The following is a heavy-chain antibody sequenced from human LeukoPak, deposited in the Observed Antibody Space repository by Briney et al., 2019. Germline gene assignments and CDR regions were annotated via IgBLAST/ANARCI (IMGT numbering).Heavy chain of an antibody. D-gene: IGHD6-19*01. CDR1: GGSVSGGSYY. CDR3: ASLAVAGLSEGY. V-gene: IGHV4-61*01. J-gene: IGHJ4*02. CDR2: FYYTGST. Sequence: SETLSLTCTVSGGSVSGGSYYWSWIRQPPGKGLEWIGYFYYTGSTNYNPSLKCRVTISVDTSRNQFSLKLNSVTAADTAVYYCASLAVAGLSEGYWGRGTLVIVSS.